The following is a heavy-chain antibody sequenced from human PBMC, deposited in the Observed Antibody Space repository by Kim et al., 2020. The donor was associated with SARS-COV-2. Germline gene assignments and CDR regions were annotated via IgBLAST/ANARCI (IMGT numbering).Heavy chain of an antibody. CDR3: SNPTGVPS. CDR2: GTTI. Sequence: GTTISYADSVKGRFTISRDNAKNSLYLQMNSLRVEDTAVYYCSNPTGVPSWGQGTLVTVSS. J-gene: IGHJ5*02. D-gene: IGHD3-10*01. V-gene: IGHV3-11*01.